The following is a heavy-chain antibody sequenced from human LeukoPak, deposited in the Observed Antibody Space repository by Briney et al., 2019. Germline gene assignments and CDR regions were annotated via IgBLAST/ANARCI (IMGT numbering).Heavy chain of an antibody. J-gene: IGHJ5*02. Sequence: PGGSLRLSCAASGFTVNNAWMNWVRQAPGKGLEWVGRIKSENDGGTTDYAAPVKGRFSISRDDSKNTLHMQMDSLKTEDTGIYYCTRDPRIGRWFDPWGKGTLVTVSS. CDR2: IKSENDGGTT. CDR3: TRDPRIGRWFDP. CDR1: GFTVNNAW. V-gene: IGHV3-15*01.